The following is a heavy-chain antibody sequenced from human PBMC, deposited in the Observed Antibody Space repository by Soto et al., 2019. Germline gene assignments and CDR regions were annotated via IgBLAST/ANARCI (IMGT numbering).Heavy chain of an antibody. Sequence: QITLNESGPTVVKPTETLTLTCTFSGFSLTTSGVGVGWVRQSPGKAPEWLAFIYWDDDKRSSTSLKSRLTIPKDTSKNQVVLTMANVDPADTATYYCAHRVLRAVFGLVTTTAIYFDFWGQGTPVVVSS. V-gene: IGHV2-5*02. J-gene: IGHJ4*02. CDR1: GFSLTTSGVG. CDR3: AHRVLRAVFGLVTTTAIYFDF. CDR2: IYWDDDK. D-gene: IGHD3-3*01.